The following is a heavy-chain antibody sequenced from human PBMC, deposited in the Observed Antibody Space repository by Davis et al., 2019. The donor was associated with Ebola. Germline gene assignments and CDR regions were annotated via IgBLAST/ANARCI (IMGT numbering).Heavy chain of an antibody. CDR2: IGTAGDT. J-gene: IGHJ6*02. V-gene: IGHV3-13*01. CDR1: GFTFSSYD. D-gene: IGHD4-17*01. Sequence: GESLKISCAASGFTFSSYDMHWVRQATGKGLEWVSAIGTAGDTYYPGSVKGRFTISRENAKNSLYLQMNSLRAEDTAVYYCARVYGDLYYYGMDVWGQGTTVTVSS. CDR3: ARVYGDLYYYGMDV.